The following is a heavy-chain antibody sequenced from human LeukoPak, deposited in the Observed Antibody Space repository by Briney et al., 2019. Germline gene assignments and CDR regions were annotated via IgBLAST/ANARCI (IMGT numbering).Heavy chain of an antibody. D-gene: IGHD1-26*01. V-gene: IGHV1-18*01. CDR3: AKKGGDLATQFYSFYYMDV. Sequence: GASVEVSCKASGYTFSSYDINWVRQAPGQGLEWVGWISTYNGNTNYAQKLQGRVTMAKDTSTSTAYMELTTLISDDTAVYYCAKKGGDLATQFYSFYYMDVWGKGTTITVSS. J-gene: IGHJ6*03. CDR1: GYTFSSYD. CDR2: ISTYNGNT.